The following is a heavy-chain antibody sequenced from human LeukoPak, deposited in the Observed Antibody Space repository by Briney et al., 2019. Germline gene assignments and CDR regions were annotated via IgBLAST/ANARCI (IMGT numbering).Heavy chain of an antibody. CDR1: GFTFRNYV. V-gene: IGHV3-23*01. CDR3: ARGQIVVVPAAMPDGDY. D-gene: IGHD2-2*01. Sequence: GGSLRLSCTASGFTFRNYVMSWVRQAPGKGLEWVSSIRSSGDDTSSADSVKGRFTIFRDNSKSTLYLQMNSLRAEDTAVYYCARGQIVVVPAAMPDGDYWGQGTLVTVSS. CDR2: IRSSGDDT. J-gene: IGHJ4*02.